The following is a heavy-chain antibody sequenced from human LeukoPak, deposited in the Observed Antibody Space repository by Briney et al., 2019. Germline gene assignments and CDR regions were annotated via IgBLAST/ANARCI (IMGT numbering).Heavy chain of an antibody. J-gene: IGHJ4*02. V-gene: IGHV3-23*01. D-gene: IGHD2-15*01. CDR1: GFTFSSFG. CDR3: ASRDPCSGGTCYALGY. CDR2: ISSGGAT. Sequence: GGSLRLSCGVSGFTFSSFGMPWVRQAPGKGLEWISAISSGGATYYTDSVKGRFTISRDNSKNTLYLQMNTLRAEDTAVYYCASRDPCSGGTCYALGYWGQGTLVTVSS.